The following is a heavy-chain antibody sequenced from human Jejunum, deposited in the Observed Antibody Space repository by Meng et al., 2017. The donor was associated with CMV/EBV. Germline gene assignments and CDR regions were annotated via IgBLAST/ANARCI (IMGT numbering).Heavy chain of an antibody. Sequence: LKISCATSGFTFISYAMYWVRQAPGRGLEWVSIISGGGTYYADSVKGRFTISRDNSKNTLYLQMNSLRAEDTALYYCVKGLTVFEYWGQGTLVTVSS. D-gene: IGHD2-8*02. J-gene: IGHJ4*02. CDR3: VKGLTVFEY. CDR2: ISGGGT. V-gene: IGHV3-23*03. CDR1: GFTFISYA.